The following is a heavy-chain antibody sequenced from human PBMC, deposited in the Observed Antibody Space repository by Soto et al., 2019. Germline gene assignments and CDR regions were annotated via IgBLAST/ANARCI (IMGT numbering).Heavy chain of an antibody. V-gene: IGHV4-31*03. D-gene: IGHD2-21*01. CDR3: ARDGAGAYGLGWFDP. J-gene: IGHJ5*02. CDR1: GDSISRGGYY. CDR2: IYHSGST. Sequence: QVQLQESGPGLVKPSQTLSLTCTVSGDSISRGGYYWNWLRQHPRKGLEWIGYIYHSGSTIYSPSLNRRVTISVDTTKNRLALEWNNVTAADAAVYYCARDGAGAYGLGWFDPWGQGILVTVSS.